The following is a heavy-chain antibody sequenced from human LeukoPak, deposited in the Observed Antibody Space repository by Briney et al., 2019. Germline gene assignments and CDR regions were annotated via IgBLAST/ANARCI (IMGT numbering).Heavy chain of an antibody. D-gene: IGHD3-10*01. J-gene: IGHJ1*01. CDR2: ISGSGGST. CDR3: ASGVELILGFGESGPEYFQH. CDR1: GFTFSSYA. V-gene: IGHV3-23*01. Sequence: PGGSLRLSCAASGFTFSSYAMSWVRQAPGKGLEWVSAISGSGGSTYYADSVKGRFTISRDNSKNTLYLQMNSLRAEDTAVYYCASGVELILGFGESGPEYFQHWGQGTLVTVSS.